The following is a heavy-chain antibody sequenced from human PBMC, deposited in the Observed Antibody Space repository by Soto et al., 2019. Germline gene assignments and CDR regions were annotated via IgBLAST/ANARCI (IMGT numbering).Heavy chain of an antibody. J-gene: IGHJ6*02. CDR2: ISYDGSNK. CDR3: AKDKEAGVAYYYGMDV. V-gene: IGHV3-30*18. CDR1: GFTFSSYG. D-gene: IGHD3-3*01. Sequence: LRLSCAASGFTFSSYGMHWVRQAPGKGLEWVAVISYDGSNKYYADSVKGRFTISRDNSKNTLYLQMNSLRAEDTAVYYCAKDKEAGVAYYYGMDVWGQGTTVTVSS.